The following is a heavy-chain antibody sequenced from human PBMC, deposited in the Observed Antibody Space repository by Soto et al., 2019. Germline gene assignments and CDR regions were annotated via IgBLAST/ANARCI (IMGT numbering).Heavy chain of an antibody. CDR1: GYTFTSYG. V-gene: IGHV1-18*01. D-gene: IGHD2-8*01. CDR2: ISAYNGNT. CDR3: ARDVGYCTNGVCQSFDY. J-gene: IGHJ4*02. Sequence: ASVKVSCKASGYTFTSYGISWVRQAPGQGLEWMGWISAYNGNTNYAQKLQGRVTMTTDTSTSTAYMELRSLRSDDTAVYYCARDVGYCTNGVCQSFDYWVQGTLVTVSS.